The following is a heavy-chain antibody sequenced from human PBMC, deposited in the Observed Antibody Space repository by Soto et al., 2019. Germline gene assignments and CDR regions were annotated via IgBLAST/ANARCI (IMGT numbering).Heavy chain of an antibody. V-gene: IGHV5-10-1*01. CDR3: ARHVSIAAPDI. CDR1: EYSFTNYC. D-gene: IGHD6-6*01. CDR2: IDPSDSYT. Sequence: GESLKISCKGSEYSFTNYCISWVLQMPGKGLEWMGRIDPSDSYTNYSPSFQGNVTISADKSISTAYLQWSSLKASDTAMYYCARHVSIAAPDIWGQGTMVTVSS. J-gene: IGHJ3*02.